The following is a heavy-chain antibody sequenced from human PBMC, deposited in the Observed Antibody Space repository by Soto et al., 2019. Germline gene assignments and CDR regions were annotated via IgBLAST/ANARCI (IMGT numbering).Heavy chain of an antibody. Sequence: GXSVKVSCKASVYTFTYYNMHWVRQAPGQGLEWMGWINPNSGGTNYVQKFQGRVTMTRDTSISTAYMELSRLRSDDTAVYYCARVFDHWGQGTLATVSS. V-gene: IGHV1-2*02. CDR1: VYTFTYYN. CDR3: ARVFDH. CDR2: INPNSGGT. J-gene: IGHJ5*02.